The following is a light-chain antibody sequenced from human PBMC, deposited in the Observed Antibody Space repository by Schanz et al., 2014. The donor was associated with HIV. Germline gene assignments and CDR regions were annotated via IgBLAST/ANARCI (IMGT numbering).Light chain of an antibody. Sequence: QSALTQPPSVSAAPGQKVTISCSGSSSNIGNNYVSWYQQFPGTAPKLLIYDNYQRPSGVPDRFSGSKSGTSATLGITGPQTGDEADYYCGTWDSSLSGVVFGGGTKLTVL. V-gene: IGLV1-51*01. J-gene: IGLJ2*01. CDR1: SSNIGNNY. CDR2: DNY. CDR3: GTWDSSLSGVV.